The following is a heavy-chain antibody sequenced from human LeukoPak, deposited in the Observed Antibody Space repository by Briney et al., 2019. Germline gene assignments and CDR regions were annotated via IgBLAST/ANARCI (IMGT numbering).Heavy chain of an antibody. J-gene: IGHJ3*02. Sequence: GGSLRLSCAASGISFSSFGMSWVRQPPEKGLEWVSTLSSTGTTFYAVSVKCRFTISRANSENRLYLQMNSLRAEDTAVYYCARDSSGWYGAFDIWGQGTMVTVSS. D-gene: IGHD6-19*01. CDR1: GISFSSFG. CDR3: ARDSSGWYGAFDI. V-gene: IGHV3-23*01. CDR2: LSSTGTT.